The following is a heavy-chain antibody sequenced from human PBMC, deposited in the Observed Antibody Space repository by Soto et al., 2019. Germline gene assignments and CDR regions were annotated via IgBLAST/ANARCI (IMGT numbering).Heavy chain of an antibody. CDR2: IFSNDEK. Sequence: SGPTLVNPPETPTLTCTLSGFSLRNARMGVSWIRQPPGKALEGLSHIFSNDEKPYRTSLKRRLTISKDTSKSQVVLTMPNMDPVDTATYYCARIRNVFWSGYRSAFNWFDPWGQGTLVTVSS. CDR1: GFSLRNARMG. V-gene: IGHV2-26*01. D-gene: IGHD3-3*01. CDR3: ARIRNVFWSGYRSAFNWFDP. J-gene: IGHJ5*02.